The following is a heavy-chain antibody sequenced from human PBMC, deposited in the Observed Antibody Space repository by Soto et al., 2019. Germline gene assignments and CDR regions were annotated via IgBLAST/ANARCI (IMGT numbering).Heavy chain of an antibody. J-gene: IGHJ4*02. CDR1: GLTVSSNY. CDR3: ARGGGSDDFWSGQTMFRAPDY. Sequence: PGGSLRLSCAASGLTVSSNYMSWVRQAPGTGLAWASVIYSGGSTYYADSVKGRFTISRDNSKNTLYLQMNSLRAEDTAVYYCARGGGSDDFWSGQTMFRAPDYWGQGTLVTVSS. V-gene: IGHV3-53*01. CDR2: IYSGGST. D-gene: IGHD3-3*01.